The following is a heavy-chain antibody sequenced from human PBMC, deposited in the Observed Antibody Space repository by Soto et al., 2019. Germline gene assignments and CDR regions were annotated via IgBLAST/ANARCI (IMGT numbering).Heavy chain of an antibody. J-gene: IGHJ3*02. CDR2: ISSGGDNT. D-gene: IGHD3-9*01. Sequence: EVQLLESGGGLRQPGGSLRLSCVASGYNFNKYAVSWVRQAPGKGLEWVSAISSGGDNTHYADSVKGRFTITRDNSKNLLYREMNSLTVEDTAVYYCVSRAQYFGGTGFPGFDIWGQGTRVTVSS. CDR1: GYNFNKYA. CDR3: VSRAQYFGGTGFPGFDI. V-gene: IGHV3-23*01.